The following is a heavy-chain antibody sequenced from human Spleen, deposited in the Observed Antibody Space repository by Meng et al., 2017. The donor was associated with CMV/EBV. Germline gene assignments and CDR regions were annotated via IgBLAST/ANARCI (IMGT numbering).Heavy chain of an antibody. Sequence: GYYWSWIRQPPGKGLEWIGEINHSGSTNYNPSLESRVTISVDTSKNQFSLKMSSVTAADTAVFYCARGKGYTISGILTYYYYAMDVWGQGTTVTVSS. CDR3: ARGKGYTISGILTYYYYAMDV. V-gene: IGHV4-34*01. J-gene: IGHJ6*02. CDR2: INHSGST. CDR1: GYY. D-gene: IGHD3-3*01.